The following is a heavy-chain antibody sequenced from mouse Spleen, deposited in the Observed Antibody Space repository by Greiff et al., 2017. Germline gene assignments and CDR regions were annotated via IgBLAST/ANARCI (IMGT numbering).Heavy chain of an antibody. V-gene: IGHV1-59*01. D-gene: IGHD2-4*01. CDR1: GYTFTSYW. CDR3: ARGITTPFAY. CDR2: IDPSDSYT. Sequence: QVQLQQPGAELVRPGTSVKLSCKASGYTFTSYWMHWVKQRPGQGLEWIGVIDPSDSYTNYNQKFKGKATLTVDTSSSTAYMQLSSLTSEDSAVYDCARGITTPFAYWGQGTLVTVSA. J-gene: IGHJ3*01.